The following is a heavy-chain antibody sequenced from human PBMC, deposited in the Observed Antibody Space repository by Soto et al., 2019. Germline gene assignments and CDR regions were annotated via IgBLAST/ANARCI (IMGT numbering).Heavy chain of an antibody. CDR2: INHSGST. CDR3: ARVDTASDY. V-gene: IGHV4-34*01. D-gene: IGHD5-18*01. CDR1: GGSFSGYY. J-gene: IGHJ4*02. Sequence: SETLSLTCAVYGGSFSGYYWSWIRQPPGKGLEWIGEINHSGSTNYNPSLKSRVTISVDTSKNQFSLKLNSVNAEDTAVYYCARVDTASDYWGQGTMPTVCS.